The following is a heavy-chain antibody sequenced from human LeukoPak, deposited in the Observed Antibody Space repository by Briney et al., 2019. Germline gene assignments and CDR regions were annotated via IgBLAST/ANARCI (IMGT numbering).Heavy chain of an antibody. CDR3: AKGGSGSGTNYFDY. D-gene: IGHD3-10*01. J-gene: IGHJ4*02. V-gene: IGHV3-9*01. Sequence: GGSLRLSCAASGFTFDDYAMHWVRQAPGKGLEWVSGISWNSGSIGYADSVKGRFTISRDNSKNTLYLQMNSLRAEDTALYYCAKGGSGSGTNYFDYWGQGTLVTVSS. CDR2: ISWNSGSI. CDR1: GFTFDDYA.